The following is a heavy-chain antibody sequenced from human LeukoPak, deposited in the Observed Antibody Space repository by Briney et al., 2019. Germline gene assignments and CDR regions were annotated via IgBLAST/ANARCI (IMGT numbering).Heavy chain of an antibody. Sequence: SETLSLTCAVYVGSFSSYYWSWIRQPPGKGLEWIGYIYYSGSTNYNPSLKSRVTISVDTSKNQFSLKLSSVTAADTAVYYCARLSSSGWFTFDYWGQGTLVTVSS. CDR1: VGSFSSYY. CDR2: IYYSGST. CDR3: ARLSSSGWFTFDY. J-gene: IGHJ4*02. V-gene: IGHV4-59*08. D-gene: IGHD6-19*01.